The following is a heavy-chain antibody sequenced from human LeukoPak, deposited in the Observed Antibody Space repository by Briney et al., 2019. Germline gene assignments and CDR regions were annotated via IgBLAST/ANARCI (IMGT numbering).Heavy chain of an antibody. V-gene: IGHV3-21*01. J-gene: IGHJ6*02. CDR2: ISASGSDF. D-gene: IGHD2-21*02. CDR1: GFTFSSYS. Sequence: PGGSLRLSCAASGFTFSSYSLNWVRQDPGKGLEWVSCISASGSDFYYADSVKGRFTISRDNAKNSLYLQMNSLRAEDTAVYYCARDLVDPIVDVTAVLGGYGMDVWGQGTTVTVSS. CDR3: ARDLVDPIVDVTAVLGGYGMDV.